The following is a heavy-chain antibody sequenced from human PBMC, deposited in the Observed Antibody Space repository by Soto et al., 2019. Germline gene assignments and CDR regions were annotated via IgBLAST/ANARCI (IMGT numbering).Heavy chain of an antibody. D-gene: IGHD4-4*01. CDR3: ARLRGNSVNYYYYGMDV. V-gene: IGHV3-20*04. J-gene: IGHJ6*02. Sequence: GGSLRLSCAASGFSFDDYGMSWVRQAPGKGLEWVSGSNWNSGSTGYADSVKGRFTISRDNAKNSLYLQMTSLRAEDTALYYCARLRGNSVNYYYYGMDVWGQGTTVTVSS. CDR2: SNWNSGST. CDR1: GFSFDDYG.